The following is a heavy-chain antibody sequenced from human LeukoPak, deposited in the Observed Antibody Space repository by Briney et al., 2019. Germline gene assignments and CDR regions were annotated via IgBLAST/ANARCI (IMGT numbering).Heavy chain of an antibody. Sequence: GGSLRLSCAASGFTFSDYWMHWVRQAPGKGLVGVSRVNCDWLSTLYADSVKGRLTLSIDNAKTTLYLQLNGLRAEDTAVYYCARGTTSGWPDNFDNWGQGALVSVSS. V-gene: IGHV3-74*01. J-gene: IGHJ4*02. CDR3: ARGTTSGWPDNFDN. CDR2: VNCDWLST. D-gene: IGHD2-8*01. CDR1: GFTFSDYW.